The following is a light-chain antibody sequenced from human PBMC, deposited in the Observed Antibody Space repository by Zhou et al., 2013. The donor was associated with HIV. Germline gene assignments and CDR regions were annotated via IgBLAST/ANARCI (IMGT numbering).Light chain of an antibody. CDR1: QGIRND. CDR2: AAS. J-gene: IGKJ4*01. Sequence: AIHMTQSPSSLSASVGDRVTITCRASQGIRNDLGWYQQKPGKAPKLLIYAASSLQSGVPSRFSGSGSGTDFTLTISSLQPEDFATYYCQQSYSTLLTFGGGTKVEIK. V-gene: IGKV1-6*01. CDR3: QQSYSTLLT.